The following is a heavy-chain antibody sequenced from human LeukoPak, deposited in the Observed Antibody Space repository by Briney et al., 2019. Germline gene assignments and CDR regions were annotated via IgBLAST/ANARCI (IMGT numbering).Heavy chain of an antibody. CDR3: ARDITFGGAITD. J-gene: IGHJ4*02. CDR1: GFTFSDYT. D-gene: IGHD3-16*01. V-gene: IGHV3-21*01. CDR2: ISSSSSYI. Sequence: PGGSLRLSCAASGFTFSDYTMNWVRQAPGKGLEWVSSISSSSSYIYYADSVKGRFTISRDNAKNSLYLQMNSLRAEDTAVYYCARDITFGGAITDWGQGTLVTVSS.